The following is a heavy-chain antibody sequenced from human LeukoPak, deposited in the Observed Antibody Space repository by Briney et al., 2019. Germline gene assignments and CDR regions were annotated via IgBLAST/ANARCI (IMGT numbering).Heavy chain of an antibody. D-gene: IGHD3-10*01. Sequence: PSETLSLTCTVSGXSLSSGTFYWSWIRQPPGKGPEWIGYFYYTGSTHYNPSLKSRVTISADTSRNQFSLKLSSVTAADTAVYYCARYSYDLGNFCQFDFWGQGTLVTVSS. CDR1: GXSLSSGTFY. V-gene: IGHV4-61*01. CDR3: ARYSYDLGNFCQFDF. J-gene: IGHJ4*02. CDR2: FYYTGST.